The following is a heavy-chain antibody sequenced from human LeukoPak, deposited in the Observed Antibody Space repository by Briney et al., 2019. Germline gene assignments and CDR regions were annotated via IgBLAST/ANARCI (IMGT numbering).Heavy chain of an antibody. CDR3: ARDSSGYGGSWYFDL. J-gene: IGHJ2*01. V-gene: IGHV4-59*01. CDR2: IYYSGST. Sequence: PSETLSLTCTVSGGSISSYYWSWIRQPPGKGLEWIGYIYYSGSTEYNPSLKSRVTISGDTSKNQFSLKLSSVTAADTAVHYCARDSSGYGGSWYFDLWGQGTLVTVSS. CDR1: GGSISSYY. D-gene: IGHD4-23*01.